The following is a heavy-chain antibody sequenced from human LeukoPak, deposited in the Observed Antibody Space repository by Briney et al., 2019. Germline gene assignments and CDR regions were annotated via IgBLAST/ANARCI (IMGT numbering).Heavy chain of an antibody. Sequence: SETLSLTCTVSGGSISSYLWSWIRQPPGKGLEWIGYIHYSGNTNHNPSLKSRVTISVDTSKNQFSLKMSSVTAADTAVYYCARMTTFSYYMDVWGKGTTVTVSS. CDR3: ARMTTFSYYMDV. J-gene: IGHJ6*03. V-gene: IGHV4-59*01. D-gene: IGHD1-1*01. CDR1: GGSISSYL. CDR2: IHYSGNT.